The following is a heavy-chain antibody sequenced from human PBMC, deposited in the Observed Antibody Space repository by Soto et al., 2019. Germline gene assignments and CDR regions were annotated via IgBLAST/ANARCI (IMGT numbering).Heavy chain of an antibody. Sequence: LXFTCDVSGYSITRLHYWGLIRQPPGKGLEWIGIIHHSGSTYYSPSLKSRVTISIDTSRNRFSLKVTSVTAADTAVYYCARRIEMTTMKTGMDVWGQGTTVTVS. CDR2: IHHSGST. CDR3: ARRIEMTTMKTGMDV. J-gene: IGHJ6*02. CDR1: GYSITRLHY. V-gene: IGHV4-38-2*01.